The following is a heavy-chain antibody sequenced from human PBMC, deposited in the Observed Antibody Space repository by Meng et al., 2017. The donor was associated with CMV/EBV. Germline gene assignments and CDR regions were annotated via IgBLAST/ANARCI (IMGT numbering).Heavy chain of an antibody. V-gene: IGHV1-3*02. J-gene: IGHJ4*02. CDR2: SNAGNGNT. Sequence: ASVKVSCKASGGTFSSYAISWVRQAPGQGLEWMGWSNAGNGNTKYSQEFQGRVTITRNTSASTAYMELSSLRSEDMAVYYCARDWVVPAALDYWGQGTLVTVSS. D-gene: IGHD2-2*01. CDR3: ARDWVVPAALDY. CDR1: GGTFSSYA.